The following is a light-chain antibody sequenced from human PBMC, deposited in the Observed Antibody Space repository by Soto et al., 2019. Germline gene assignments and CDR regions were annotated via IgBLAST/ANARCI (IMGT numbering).Light chain of an antibody. CDR1: SSDVGGYNY. Sequence: QSVLTQPPSASGSPGQSVTISCTGTSSDVGGYNYVSWYQQHPGKAPKLMIYEVSKRPSGVPDRFSGSKSGNTASLTVSGLQAEDEAEYYCSSYSGRNNVVFCGGTRLTVL. CDR3: SSYSGRNNVV. CDR2: EVS. V-gene: IGLV2-8*01. J-gene: IGLJ2*01.